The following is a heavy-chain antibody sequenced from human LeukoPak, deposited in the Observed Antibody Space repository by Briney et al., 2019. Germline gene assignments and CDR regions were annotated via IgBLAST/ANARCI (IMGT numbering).Heavy chain of an antibody. CDR2: ISYDGSNK. CDR1: GFTFSSYG. J-gene: IGHJ6*02. Sequence: TGGSLRLSCAASGFTFSSYGMHWVRQAPGKGLEWVAVISYDGSNKYYADSVKGRFTISRDNAKNSLYLHMNSLRVEDTAVYYCGLSDGMDVWGQGTTVTVSS. V-gene: IGHV3-30*03. CDR3: GLSDGMDV.